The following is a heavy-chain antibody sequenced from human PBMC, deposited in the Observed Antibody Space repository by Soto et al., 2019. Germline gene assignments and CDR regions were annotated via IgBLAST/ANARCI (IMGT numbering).Heavy chain of an antibody. D-gene: IGHD4-17*01. CDR1: GFTVDDYA. CDR3: AKDMKWGGMTTIHYFDS. V-gene: IGHV3-9*01. J-gene: IGHJ4*02. Sequence: GGSLRLSCAASGFTVDDYAMHWVRQAPGKGLEWVSGISWNSETIDYADSVKGRFTISRDNAKSSLFLQMNSLRPDDTALYYCAKDMKWGGMTTIHYFDSLSQGTLVTVSS. CDR2: ISWNSETI.